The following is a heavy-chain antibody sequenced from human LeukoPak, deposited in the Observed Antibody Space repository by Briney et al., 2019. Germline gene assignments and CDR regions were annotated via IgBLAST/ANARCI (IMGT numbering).Heavy chain of an antibody. CDR3: ARVSLVGYGSGSYDDAFDI. Sequence: SETLSLTCIVSAYSISSRYYWGWIRQPPGKGLEWLGYIYYSGSTNYNPSLKSRVTISIDTSKNQFSLKLSSVTAADTAVYYCARVSLVGYGSGSYDDAFDIWGQGTMVTVSS. CDR1: AYSISSRYY. J-gene: IGHJ3*02. D-gene: IGHD3-10*01. V-gene: IGHV4-38-2*02. CDR2: IYYSGST.